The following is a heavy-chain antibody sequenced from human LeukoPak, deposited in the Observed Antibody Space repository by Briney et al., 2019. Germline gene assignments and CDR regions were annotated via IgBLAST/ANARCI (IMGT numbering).Heavy chain of an antibody. Sequence: PGGSLRLSCAASGFTFDDYGMSWVRQAPGKGLEWVSGINWNGGSTSYADSVKGRFTISRDNNKNSLYLQMNGLRTDDTGLYYCVKGRRRGYAYGTLESWGQGTLVTVSS. CDR2: INWNGGST. CDR3: VKGRRRGYAYGTLES. CDR1: GFTFDDYG. V-gene: IGHV3-20*04. J-gene: IGHJ4*02. D-gene: IGHD5-18*01.